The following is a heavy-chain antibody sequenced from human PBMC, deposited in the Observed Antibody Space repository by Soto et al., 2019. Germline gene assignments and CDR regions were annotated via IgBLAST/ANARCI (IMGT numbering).Heavy chain of an antibody. CDR1: GGSISSGGYY. D-gene: IGHD3-3*01. CDR2: IYYSGST. Sequence: PSETLSLTCTVSGGSISSGGYYWSWIRQHPGKGLEWIGYIYYSGSTYYNPSLKSRVTISVGTSKNQFSLKLSSVTAADTAVYYCARDLGRRLRFLEAHGMDVWGQGTTVTVSS. V-gene: IGHV4-31*03. J-gene: IGHJ6*02. CDR3: ARDLGRRLRFLEAHGMDV.